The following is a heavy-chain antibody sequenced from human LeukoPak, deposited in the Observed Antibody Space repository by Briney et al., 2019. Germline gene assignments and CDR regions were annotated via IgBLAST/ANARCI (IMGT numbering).Heavy chain of an antibody. CDR2: FDPEDGET. Sequence: ASVKVSCKASGYTFTGYYMHWVRQAPGKGLEWMGGFDPEDGETIYAQKFQGRVTMTEDTSTDTAYMELSSLRSEDTAVYYCATAEAAAASYWYFDLWGRGTLVTVSS. CDR3: ATAEAAAASYWYFDL. D-gene: IGHD6-13*01. V-gene: IGHV1-24*01. CDR1: GYTFTGYY. J-gene: IGHJ2*01.